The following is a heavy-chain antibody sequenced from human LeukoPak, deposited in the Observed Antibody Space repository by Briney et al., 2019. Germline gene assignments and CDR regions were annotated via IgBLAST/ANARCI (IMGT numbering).Heavy chain of an antibody. CDR2: ISGSGDT. D-gene: IGHD1-26*01. V-gene: IGHV3-23*01. Sequence: GGSLRLSCAASGFTFSSYARGWVRQAPGKGLDWVSAISGSGDTYYADSVKGRFTIPRDNSKNTLYLQMNSLRAEDTAVYYCAKGDTTWELPHDYWGQGTLVTVSS. CDR3: AKGDTTWELPHDY. J-gene: IGHJ4*02. CDR1: GFTFSSYA.